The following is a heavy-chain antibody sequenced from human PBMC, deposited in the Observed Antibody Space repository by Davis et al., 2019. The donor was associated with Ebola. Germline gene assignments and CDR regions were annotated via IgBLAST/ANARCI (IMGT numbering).Heavy chain of an antibody. CDR1: GFTFSSYG. Sequence: GESLKISCAASGFTFSSYGMHWVRQAPGKGLEWVAVISYDGSNKYYADSVKGRFTISRDNSKNTLYLQMNSLKTEDTAVYYCTSGGSSRDYWGQGTLVTVSS. J-gene: IGHJ4*02. CDR3: TSGGSSRDY. CDR2: ISYDGSNK. V-gene: IGHV3-33*05. D-gene: IGHD6-6*01.